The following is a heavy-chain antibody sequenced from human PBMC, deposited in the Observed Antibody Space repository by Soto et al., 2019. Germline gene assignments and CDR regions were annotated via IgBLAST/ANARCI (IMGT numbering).Heavy chain of an antibody. Sequence: ASVKVSCKASGGTFSSYTISWVRQAPGQGLEWMGRIIPILGIANYAQKFQGRVTITADKSTSTAYMELSSLRSEDTAVYYCARGLDYYYYYMDVWGKGTTVTVSS. CDR3: ARGLDYYYYYMDV. CDR1: GGTFSSYT. J-gene: IGHJ6*03. D-gene: IGHD6-19*01. V-gene: IGHV1-69*02. CDR2: IIPILGIA.